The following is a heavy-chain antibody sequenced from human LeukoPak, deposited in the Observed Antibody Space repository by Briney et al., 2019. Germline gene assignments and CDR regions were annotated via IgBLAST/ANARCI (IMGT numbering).Heavy chain of an antibody. J-gene: IGHJ4*02. CDR3: ARSGRNLDY. CDR1: GFTFSNAW. Sequence: GGSLRLSCAASGFTFSNAWMSWVRQAPGKGLEWVSYISTSGTTIYYADSVKGRFTISRDNTKNSLYLQMNSLRAEDTAVYYCARSGRNLDYWGQGTLATVSS. CDR2: ISTSGTTI. D-gene: IGHD6-25*01. V-gene: IGHV3-11*04.